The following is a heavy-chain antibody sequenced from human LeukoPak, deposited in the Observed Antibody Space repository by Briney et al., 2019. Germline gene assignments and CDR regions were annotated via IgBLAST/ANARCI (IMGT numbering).Heavy chain of an antibody. V-gene: IGHV3-7*01. Sequence: GGSLRLSCAASGFTFSSYWMSWVRQAPGKGLEWVANIKQDGSEKYYVDSVKGRFTISRDNAKSSLYLQMKSLRVDDTALYYCAREVSDDYGAPFFDYWGQGTLVTVSS. J-gene: IGHJ4*02. CDR3: AREVSDDYGAPFFDY. D-gene: IGHD4-17*01. CDR2: IKQDGSEK. CDR1: GFTFSSYW.